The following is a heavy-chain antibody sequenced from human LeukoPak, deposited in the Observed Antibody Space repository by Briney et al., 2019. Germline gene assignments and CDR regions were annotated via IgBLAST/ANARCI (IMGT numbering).Heavy chain of an antibody. D-gene: IGHD3-10*01. Sequence: ASVKVSFKASGYTFTGYYMHWVRQAPGQGLEWMGWISANSGGTNYAQKFQGRVTMTRDTSIRTAYMELSRLTSDDTAVYYCARGYERFGELVFEYWGQGTLVTVSS. V-gene: IGHV1-2*02. J-gene: IGHJ4*02. CDR1: GYTFTGYY. CDR3: ARGYERFGELVFEY. CDR2: ISANSGGT.